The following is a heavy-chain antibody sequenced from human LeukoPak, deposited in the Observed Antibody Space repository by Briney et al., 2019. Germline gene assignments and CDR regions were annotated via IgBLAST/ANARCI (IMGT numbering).Heavy chain of an antibody. CDR1: GASISSTSYY. CDR3: ARGHYTNDY. Sequence: SETLSLTCTVSGASISSTSYYWGWIRQPPGKGLEWIGSIYKSGNSYYNPSLESRVTISVDTSKNQFSLKLSSVTAADTAVYYCARGHYTNDYWGQGTLVTVSS. CDR2: IYKSGNS. D-gene: IGHD4-11*01. V-gene: IGHV4-39*07. J-gene: IGHJ4*02.